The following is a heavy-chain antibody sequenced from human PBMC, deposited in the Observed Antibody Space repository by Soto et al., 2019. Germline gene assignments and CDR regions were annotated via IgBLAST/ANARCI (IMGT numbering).Heavy chain of an antibody. D-gene: IGHD4-17*01. V-gene: IGHV3-21*01. CDR2: ISSSSSYI. Sequence: GGSLRLSCAASGFTFSSYSMNWVRQAPGKGLEWVSSISSSSSYIYYADSVKGRFTISRDNAKNSLYLQMNSLRAEDTAVYYCARAAMTTVTTDAFDIWGQGTMVTVSS. CDR1: GFTFSSYS. J-gene: IGHJ3*02. CDR3: ARAAMTTVTTDAFDI.